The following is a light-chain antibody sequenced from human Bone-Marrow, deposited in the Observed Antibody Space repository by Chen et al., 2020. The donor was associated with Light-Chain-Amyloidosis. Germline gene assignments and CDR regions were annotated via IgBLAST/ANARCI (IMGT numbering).Light chain of an antibody. J-gene: IGKJ1*01. Sequence: EVVLTQSPGTLSLSPGEGATLSCSASRRVSSNHLAWDQHKPGQAPRLLIHDASTRATGIPDRFSGSGSRTDFNLSISRVEPEDFAVYYCHQYSSSLPWTFGQGTKVEIK. V-gene: IGKV3-20*01. CDR2: DAS. CDR3: HQYSSSLPWT. CDR1: RRVSSNH.